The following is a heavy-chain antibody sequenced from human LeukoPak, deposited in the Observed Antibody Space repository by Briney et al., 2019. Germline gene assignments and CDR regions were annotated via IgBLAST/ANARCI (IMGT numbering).Heavy chain of an antibody. J-gene: IGHJ4*02. Sequence: PSETLSLTCAVYGGSFSGYYWSWIRQPAGKGLEWIGRIYTSGSTNYNPSLKSRVTMSVDTSKNQFSLKLSSVTAADTAVYYCAREGDYHVVDYWGQGTLVTVSS. CDR2: IYTSGST. CDR1: GGSFSGYY. V-gene: IGHV4-4*07. CDR3: AREGDYHVVDY. D-gene: IGHD4-17*01.